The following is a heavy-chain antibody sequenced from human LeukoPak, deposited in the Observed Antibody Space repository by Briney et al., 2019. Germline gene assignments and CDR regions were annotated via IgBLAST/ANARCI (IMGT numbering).Heavy chain of an antibody. CDR1: GFTFSSYS. Sequence: GGSLRLSCAASGFTFSSYSMSWVRQAPGKGLEWVSSISSSSSYIYYADSVKGRFPISRDNAKNSLYLQMNSLRAEDTAVYYCARQLVTHYYYYYYMDVWGKGTTVTVSS. CDR3: ARQLVTHYYYYYYMDV. D-gene: IGHD2-21*02. V-gene: IGHV3-21*04. J-gene: IGHJ6*03. CDR2: ISSSSSYI.